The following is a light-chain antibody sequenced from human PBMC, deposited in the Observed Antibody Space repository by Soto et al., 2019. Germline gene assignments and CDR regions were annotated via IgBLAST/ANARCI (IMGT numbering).Light chain of an antibody. CDR3: CSYVTTPEI. CDR2: DGN. V-gene: IGLV2-11*01. J-gene: IGLJ1*01. CDR1: SSDVDDYRY. Sequence: QSALAQPRSVSGSPGQLLTISCTGTSSDVDDYRYVSWYQQYPGKAPKLVIYDGNKRPSGVPDRFSGSNSGNTASLTISGLQPEDEADYYCCSYVTTPEIFGTGTKLTVL.